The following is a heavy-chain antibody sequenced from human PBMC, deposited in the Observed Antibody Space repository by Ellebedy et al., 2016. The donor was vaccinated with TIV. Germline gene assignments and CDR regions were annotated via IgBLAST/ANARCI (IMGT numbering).Heavy chain of an antibody. Sequence: ASVKVSCKASGGTFSSYAISWVRQAPGQGLEWMGGIIPIFGTANYAQTFQGRVTITADESTSTAYMELSSLRSEDTAVYYCARGIAVAGYYYGMDVWGQGTTVTVSS. J-gene: IGHJ6*02. D-gene: IGHD6-19*01. V-gene: IGHV1-69*13. CDR3: ARGIAVAGYYYGMDV. CDR1: GGTFSSYA. CDR2: IIPIFGTA.